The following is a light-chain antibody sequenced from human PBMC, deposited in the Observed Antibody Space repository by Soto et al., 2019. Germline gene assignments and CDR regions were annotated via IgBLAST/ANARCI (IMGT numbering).Light chain of an antibody. Sequence: QSALTQPASVSGSPGRSITISCTGPSSDTDIFDFVSWYQQHPGKAPKLIIYDVNHRPSGVSDRFSGTKSGNTASLTISGLQAGDEAAYYCSSYVVSSTSWVFGGGTTLTVL. V-gene: IGLV2-14*03. CDR3: SSYVVSSTSWV. J-gene: IGLJ3*02. CDR2: DVN. CDR1: SSDTDIFDF.